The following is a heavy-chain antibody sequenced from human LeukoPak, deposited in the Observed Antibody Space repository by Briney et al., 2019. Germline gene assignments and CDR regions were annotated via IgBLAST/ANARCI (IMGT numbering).Heavy chain of an antibody. V-gene: IGHV4-38-2*02. CDR3: ARIPYCSSTSCYVGWSGDY. CDR2: IYHSGST. Sequence: SETLSLTCTVSGYSISSGYYWGWIRQPPGKGLEWIGSIYHSGSTYYNPSLKSRVTISVDTSKNQFSLKLSSVTAADTAVYYCARIPYCSSTSCYVGWSGDYWGQGTLVTVSS. CDR1: GYSISSGYY. J-gene: IGHJ4*02. D-gene: IGHD2-2*01.